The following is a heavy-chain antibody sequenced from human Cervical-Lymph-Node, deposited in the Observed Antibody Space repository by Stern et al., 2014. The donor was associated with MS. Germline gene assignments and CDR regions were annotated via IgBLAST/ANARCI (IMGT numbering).Heavy chain of an antibody. J-gene: IGHJ1*01. Sequence: QVQLVESGGGVVQPGRSLRLSCAASGFTFSSYGMHWVRQAPGKGVEGVAVIWYDGSNKYYADSVKGRFTISRDNSKNTLFLQMNSLRGEDTALYYCAREGGNTAEYFQHWGQGTLVTVSS. CDR1: GFTFSSYG. D-gene: IGHD4-23*01. V-gene: IGHV3-33*01. CDR2: IWYDGSNK. CDR3: AREGGNTAEYFQH.